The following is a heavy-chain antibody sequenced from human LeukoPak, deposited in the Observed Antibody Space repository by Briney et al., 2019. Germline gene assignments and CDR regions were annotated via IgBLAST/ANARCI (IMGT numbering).Heavy chain of an antibody. J-gene: IGHJ4*02. CDR1: GFSFRNYG. V-gene: IGHV3-30*02. CDR2: IRYDGKNTK. D-gene: IGHD6-6*01. CDR3: ARPGSSGASDY. Sequence: GGSLRLSCAASGFSFRNYGMHWVRRAPGKGLEWVAFIRYDGKNTKYHVDSVKGRFTISRDNAKNSLYLQMKSLRAEDTAVYYCARPGSSGASDYWGQGTLVTVSS.